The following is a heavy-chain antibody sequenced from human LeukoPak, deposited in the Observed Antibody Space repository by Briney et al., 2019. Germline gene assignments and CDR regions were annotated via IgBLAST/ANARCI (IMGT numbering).Heavy chain of an antibody. CDR2: IKQDGTEK. V-gene: IGHV3-7*05. Sequence: PEGSLRLSCAASGFTFSRYWMTWVRQAPGKGLEWVANIKQDGTEKYYVDSVKGRFTISRDNAKNSLYLQMNSLRAEDTAVYYCARDSEWGLLRSDYWGQGTLVTVSS. D-gene: IGHD1-26*01. CDR3: ARDSEWGLLRSDY. J-gene: IGHJ4*02. CDR1: GFTFSRYW.